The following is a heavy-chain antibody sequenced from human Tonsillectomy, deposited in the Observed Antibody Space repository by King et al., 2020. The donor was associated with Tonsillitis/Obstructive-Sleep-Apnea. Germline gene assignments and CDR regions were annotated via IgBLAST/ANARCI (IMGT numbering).Heavy chain of an antibody. D-gene: IGHD2-21*01. CDR3: ARLSSSYREYCGGDCYRGGFDY. J-gene: IGHJ4*02. V-gene: IGHV4-39*01. Sequence: QLQESGPGLVKPSETLSLTCTVSGGSISSSSYYWGWIRQPPGKGLEWIGSIYYSGSTYYNPSLKSRVTISVDTSKNQFSLKLSSVTAADTAVYYCARLSSSYREYCGGDCYRGGFDYWGQGTLVTVSS. CDR1: GGSISSSSYY. CDR2: IYYSGST.